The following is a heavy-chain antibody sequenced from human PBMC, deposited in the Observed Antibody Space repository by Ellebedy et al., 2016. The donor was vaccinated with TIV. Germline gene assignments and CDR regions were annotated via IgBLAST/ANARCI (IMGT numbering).Heavy chain of an antibody. CDR1: GFTVSSNY. Sequence: GESLKISCAASGFTVSSNYMSWVRQAPGKGLEWVGNIKQDGSETYYVDSVKGRFTISRDNSENTLYLQMNSLRAEDTAVYYCARQGNYGEFYFDYWGLGTLVTVSS. CDR3: ARQGNYGEFYFDY. V-gene: IGHV3-7*03. J-gene: IGHJ4*02. CDR2: IKQDGSET. D-gene: IGHD3-10*01.